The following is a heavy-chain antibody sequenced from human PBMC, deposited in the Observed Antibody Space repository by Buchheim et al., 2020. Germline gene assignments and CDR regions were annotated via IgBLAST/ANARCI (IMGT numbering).Heavy chain of an antibody. D-gene: IGHD3-10*01. V-gene: IGHV3-30*18. CDR2: ISYDGSNK. J-gene: IGHJ4*02. Sequence: QVQLVESGGGVVQPGRSLRLSCAASGFTFSSYGMHWVRQAPGKGLEWVAVISYDGSNKYYAESVKGRFTISRTNSKNTPYLQMNSLRAEDTAVYYCAKESLITMVRGVSPALDYWGQGTL. CDR3: AKESLITMVRGVSPALDY. CDR1: GFTFSSYG.